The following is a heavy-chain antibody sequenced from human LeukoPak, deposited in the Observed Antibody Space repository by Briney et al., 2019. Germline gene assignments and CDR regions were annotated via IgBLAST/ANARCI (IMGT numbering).Heavy chain of an antibody. D-gene: IGHD6-13*01. Sequence: GASVKVSCKASGYTFTGYYMHWVRQAPGQGLEWMGWINPNSGATNPAQKFQGRATMNRDTSISTAYMELSRLRSDDTAVYYCARGSDSSSWYSPSDYWGQGTLVTVSS. V-gene: IGHV1-2*02. CDR3: ARGSDSSSWYSPSDY. CDR2: INPNSGAT. J-gene: IGHJ4*02. CDR1: GYTFTGYY.